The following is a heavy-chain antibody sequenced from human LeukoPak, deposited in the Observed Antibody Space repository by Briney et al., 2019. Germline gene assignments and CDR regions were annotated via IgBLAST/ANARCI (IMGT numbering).Heavy chain of an antibody. CDR2: IYYSGST. CDR1: GGSISSYY. CDR3: AKYSNSLVYNWFDP. J-gene: IGHJ5*02. D-gene: IGHD6-13*01. V-gene: IGHV4-59*01. Sequence: PSETLSLTCTVSGGSISSYYWSWIRQPPGKGLEWIGYIYYSGSTNYNPSLKSRVTISVDTSKNQFSLKLSSVTAADTAVYYCAKYSNSLVYNWFDPWGQGTLVTVSS.